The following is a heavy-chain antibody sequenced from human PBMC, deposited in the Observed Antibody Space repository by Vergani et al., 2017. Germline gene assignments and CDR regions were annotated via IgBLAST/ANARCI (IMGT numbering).Heavy chain of an antibody. CDR2: INPIDSKI. CDR3: TRHGPRGDGACLHFDY. D-gene: IGHD2-21*01. CDR1: ESSFISNE. V-gene: IGHV5-51*01. Sequence: EVQLVQSGAEVKKPGESLKISCKYSESSFISNEIACVRQMSGKGLQWMGNINPIDSKIAYSPSFQGQAIMSLDNSITTAYMQWRSLKASDTAIYYCTRHGPRGDGACLHFDYWCQGTLVTVSS. J-gene: IGHJ4*02.